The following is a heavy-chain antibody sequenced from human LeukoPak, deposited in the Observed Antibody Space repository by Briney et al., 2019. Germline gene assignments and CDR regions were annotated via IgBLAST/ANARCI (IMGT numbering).Heavy chain of an antibody. CDR1: GFTFSNYV. CDR3: ARDLAAVAGYYYYAMDV. D-gene: IGHD6-19*01. CDR2: ISYDGSDK. V-gene: IGHV3-30*04. J-gene: IGHJ6*02. Sequence: GRSLRLSCAASGFTFSNYVMYWVRQAPGKGLEWVALISYDGSDKYYADSVKGRFTISRDNSKNTLYLQMNSLRAEDTAVYYCARDLAAVAGYYYYAMDVWGQGTTVSVSS.